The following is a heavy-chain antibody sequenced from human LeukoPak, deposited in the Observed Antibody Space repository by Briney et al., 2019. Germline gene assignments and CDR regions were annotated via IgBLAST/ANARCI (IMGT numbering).Heavy chain of an antibody. CDR3: AKSGLNRFDY. CDR1: GFTFSSYA. CDR2: SSGSGGNT. V-gene: IGHV3-23*01. J-gene: IGHJ4*02. Sequence: GRSLRLSCAASGFTFSSYAMSWVRPAPGKGLEWVSTSSGSGGNTYYADSVKGRFTISRDNSKNTLYLQMNSLRAEDTAGYYCAKSGLNRFDYWGQGTLVTVSS. D-gene: IGHD2-15*01.